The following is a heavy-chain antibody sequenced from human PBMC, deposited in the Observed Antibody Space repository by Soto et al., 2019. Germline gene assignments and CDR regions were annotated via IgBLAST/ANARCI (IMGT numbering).Heavy chain of an antibody. CDR3: ARHGRLWFGVVAFDI. CDR1: GGSISSSSYY. D-gene: IGHD3-10*01. J-gene: IGHJ3*02. CDR2: IYYSGST. V-gene: IGHV4-39*01. Sequence: PSETLSLTCTVSGGSISSSSYYWGWIRQPPGKGLEWIGSIYYSGSTYYNPSLKSRVTISVDTSKNQFSLKLSSVTAADTAVYYCARHGRLWFGVVAFDIWGQGTMVTVSS.